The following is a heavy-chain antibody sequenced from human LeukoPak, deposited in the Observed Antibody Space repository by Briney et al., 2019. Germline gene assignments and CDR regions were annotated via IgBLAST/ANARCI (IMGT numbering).Heavy chain of an antibody. CDR2: IIPIFGTA. Sequence: SVKVSCKASGGTFSSYAISWVRQAPGQGLEWMGGIIPIFGTANYAQKFQGRVTITADKSTSTAYMERSSLRSEDTAVYYCAAVSAAEGPYYYYYYMDVWGKGTTVTVSS. J-gene: IGHJ6*03. CDR1: GGTFSSYA. CDR3: AAVSAAEGPYYYYYYMDV. V-gene: IGHV1-69*06. D-gene: IGHD6-13*01.